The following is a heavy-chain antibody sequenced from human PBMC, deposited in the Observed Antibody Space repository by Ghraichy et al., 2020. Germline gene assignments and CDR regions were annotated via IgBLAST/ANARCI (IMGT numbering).Heavy chain of an antibody. CDR2: ISGSGGST. CDR3: AKDFLSAFETPPGPPIFGVVYGIDV. CDR1: GFTFSSYA. Sequence: GGSLRLSCAASGFTFSSYAMSWVRQAPGKGLKWVSAISGSGGSTYYADSVKGRFTISRDNSKNTLYLQMNSLRAEDTAVYYCAKDFLSAFETPPGPPIFGVVYGIDVWGQGTTVTVSS. J-gene: IGHJ6*02. D-gene: IGHD3-3*01. V-gene: IGHV3-23*01.